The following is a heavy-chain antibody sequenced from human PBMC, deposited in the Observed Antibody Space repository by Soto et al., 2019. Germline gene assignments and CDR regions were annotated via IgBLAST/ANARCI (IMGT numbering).Heavy chain of an antibody. D-gene: IGHD3-16*02. CDR2: INTDGSYV. CDR3: AKRLGDYVWGSYRYLGLYFDY. Sequence: EVQLVESGGGLVQPGGSLRLSCAASGFTFISNWMHWVRRVPGRGLVWVSRINTDGSYVDYVDSVKGRFTVSRDNAKKILYLQMNNLRVEDTAVYYCAKRLGDYVWGSYRYLGLYFDYWGQGTLVTVSS. J-gene: IGHJ4*02. V-gene: IGHV3-74*01. CDR1: GFTFISNW.